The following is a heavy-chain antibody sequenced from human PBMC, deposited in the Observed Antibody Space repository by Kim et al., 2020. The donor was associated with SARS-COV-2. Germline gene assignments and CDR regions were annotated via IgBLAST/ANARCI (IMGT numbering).Heavy chain of an antibody. CDR3: ARDYGYATSGSDF. CDR1: GFTFSSYW. CDR2: INSDASTT. Sequence: GGSLRLSCAASGFTFSSYWMHWVRQTPGKGLVWVSRINSDASTTTYADSLEGRFTTSRDNAKNTLYLQMNSLRAEDTAVYYCARDYGYATSGSDFWGQGTLVTVSS. D-gene: IGHD3-22*01. J-gene: IGHJ4*02. V-gene: IGHV3-74*01.